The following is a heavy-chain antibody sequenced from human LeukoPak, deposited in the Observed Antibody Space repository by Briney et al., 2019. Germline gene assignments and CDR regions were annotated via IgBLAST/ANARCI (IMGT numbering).Heavy chain of an antibody. J-gene: IGHJ4*02. CDR1: GDSISSSNW. D-gene: IGHD5-18*01. Sequence: PSETLSLTCAVSGDSISSSNWWSWVRQPPGKGLEWSCEIYHSWCTNYNPSLKSRDTISVDKSKNHFSVKLSSVTAADTGVYYCARQVWDSYGSYHLDYWGQGTLVPVSS. V-gene: IGHV4-4*02. CDR3: ARQVWDSYGSYHLDY. CDR2: IYHSWCT.